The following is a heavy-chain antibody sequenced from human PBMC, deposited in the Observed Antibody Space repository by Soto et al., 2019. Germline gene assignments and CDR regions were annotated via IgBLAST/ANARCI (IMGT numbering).Heavy chain of an antibody. CDR3: ARDQLYYNDISGRPLNAFDV. CDR1: GFTFRNYG. J-gene: IGHJ3*01. D-gene: IGHD3-22*01. Sequence: GGALRISCAAPGFTFRNYGMNWVRPGPGKGVGRVSYIGIGSSTTYYADSVKGRFTISRDNAKNSLYLQMNSLRAEDTAVYYCARDQLYYNDISGRPLNAFDVWGQGTMVTVSS. CDR2: IGIGSSTT. V-gene: IGHV3-48*01.